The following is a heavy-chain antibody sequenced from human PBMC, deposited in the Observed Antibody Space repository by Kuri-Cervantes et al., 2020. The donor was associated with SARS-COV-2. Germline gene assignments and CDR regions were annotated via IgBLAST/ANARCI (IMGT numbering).Heavy chain of an antibody. CDR1: GGSFSGYY. CDR2: ISSSGSTI. CDR3: ASQLLEEFDP. V-gene: IGHV3-11*04. D-gene: IGHD2-2*01. J-gene: IGHJ5*02. Sequence: GGSLRLSCAVYGGSFSGYYWSWIRQPPGKGLEWVSYISSSGSTIYYADSVKGRFTISRDNAKNSLYLQMNSLRAEDTAVYYCASQLLEEFDPWGQGTLVTVSS.